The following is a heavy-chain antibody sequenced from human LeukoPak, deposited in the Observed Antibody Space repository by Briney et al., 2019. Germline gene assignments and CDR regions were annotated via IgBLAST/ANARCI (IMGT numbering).Heavy chain of an antibody. Sequence: GESLKISCKGSGYSFTSYWIGRVRQMPGKGLEWMGIIYPGDSDTRYSPSFQGQVTISADKSISTAYLQWSSLKASDTAMYYCARRRQLERRSDYYYMDVWGKGTTVTVSS. CDR1: GYSFTSYW. V-gene: IGHV5-51*01. CDR2: IYPGDSDT. D-gene: IGHD1-1*01. J-gene: IGHJ6*03. CDR3: ARRRQLERRSDYYYMDV.